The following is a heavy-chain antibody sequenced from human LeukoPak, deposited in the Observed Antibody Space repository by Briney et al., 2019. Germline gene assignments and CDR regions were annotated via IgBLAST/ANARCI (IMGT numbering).Heavy chain of an antibody. CDR2: INYKGST. D-gene: IGHD1-7*01. V-gene: IGHV4-59*08. CDR3: ACRNTSWNFCDY. J-gene: IGHJ4*02. CDR1: GGSFYSQC. Sequence: PSETLSLACPISGGSFYSQCWRSVRQPPGKRLEWIGDINYKGSTKYNPSLKSRVTISVDTPKNHLSLNLTSVLAADTAIYYCACRNTSWNFCDYWGQGILVTVSS.